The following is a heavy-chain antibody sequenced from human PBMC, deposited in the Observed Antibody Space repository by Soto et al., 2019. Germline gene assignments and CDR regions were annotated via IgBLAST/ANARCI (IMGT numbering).Heavy chain of an antibody. J-gene: IGHJ4*02. CDR1: GDSVSSKSAT. CDR3: ARALAGSYDY. D-gene: IGHD1-26*01. Sequence: SQTLSLTCAISGDSVSSKSATWNWIRQSPSRGLEWLGRTYYRSKWPTDYAVSVKGRITVNPDTSKNQFSLRLNSVTPEDTAVYYCARALAGSYDYWGQGTLVTVSS. CDR2: TYYRSKWPT. V-gene: IGHV6-1*01.